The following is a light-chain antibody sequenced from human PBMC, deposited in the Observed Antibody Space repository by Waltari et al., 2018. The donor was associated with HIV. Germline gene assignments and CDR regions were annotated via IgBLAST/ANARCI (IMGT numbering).Light chain of an antibody. CDR3: HQYGSFPLT. CDR2: DAS. J-gene: IGKJ4*01. V-gene: IGKV3-20*01. Sequence: EIVLTQSPGTLSLSPGDRATLSCRASQSVDRRLLAWYQQKPGQPPRLLIYDASNGAPGIPDRFGGSGSGADFTLTISRLEPEDFALYYCHQYGSFPLTFGGGTKVEI. CDR1: QSVDRRL.